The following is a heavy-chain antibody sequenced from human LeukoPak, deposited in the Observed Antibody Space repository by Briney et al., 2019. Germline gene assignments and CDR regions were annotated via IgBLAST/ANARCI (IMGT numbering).Heavy chain of an antibody. V-gene: IGHV4-34*01. CDR3: ARVMRFPARFDP. D-gene: IGHD3-16*01. Sequence: PSETLSLTCAVYGGSFSGYYWSWIRQPPGKGLEWIGEINHSGSTNYNPSLESRVTISVDTSKNQFSLKLSSVTAADTAVYYCARVMRFPARFDPWGQGTLVTVSS. CDR2: INHSGST. J-gene: IGHJ5*02. CDR1: GGSFSGYY.